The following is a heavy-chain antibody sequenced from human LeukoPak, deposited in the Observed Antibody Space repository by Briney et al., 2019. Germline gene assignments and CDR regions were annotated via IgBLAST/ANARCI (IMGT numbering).Heavy chain of an antibody. J-gene: IGHJ5*02. Sequence: GGSLRLSCAASGFTVSSNYMSWVRQAPVKGLEGVSVIYSGGSTYYADSVKGRFTISRDNSKNTLYLQMNSLRAEDTAVYYCARAVNYYDSSGYYPNWFDPWGQGTLVTVSS. CDR3: ARAVNYYDSSGYYPNWFDP. CDR1: GFTVSSNY. CDR2: IYSGGST. D-gene: IGHD3-22*01. V-gene: IGHV3-66*02.